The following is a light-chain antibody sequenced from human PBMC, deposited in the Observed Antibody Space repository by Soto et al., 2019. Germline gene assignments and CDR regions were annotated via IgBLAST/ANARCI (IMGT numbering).Light chain of an antibody. J-gene: IGKJ5*01. Sequence: EIVLTQSPATLSLSPGERATLSCRASQSVSSYLAWYQQKPGQAPRLLIYHASHRATGIPARFSGRGSGTDFTLTISSLEPEDFAVYYCQQRSNWPPITFGQGTRLEIK. CDR3: QQRSNWPPIT. V-gene: IGKV3-11*01. CDR1: QSVSSY. CDR2: HAS.